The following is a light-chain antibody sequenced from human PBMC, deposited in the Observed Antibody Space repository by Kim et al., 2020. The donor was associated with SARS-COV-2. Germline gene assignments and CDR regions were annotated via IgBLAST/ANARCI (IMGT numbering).Light chain of an antibody. Sequence: PGETVTLPRAATTGAVTSGYDPSWFQQKAGQVPRALIHSTSNRHSWTPARFSGSLLGGKAALTLSAVQPEDEAEYYCLLYSGGGYVFGTGTKVTVL. V-gene: IGLV7-43*01. CDR1: TGAVTSGYD. J-gene: IGLJ1*01. CDR2: STS. CDR3: LLYSGGGYV.